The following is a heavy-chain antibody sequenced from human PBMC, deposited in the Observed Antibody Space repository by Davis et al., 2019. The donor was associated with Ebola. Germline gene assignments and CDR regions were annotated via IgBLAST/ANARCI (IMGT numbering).Heavy chain of an antibody. Sequence: MPSETLSLTCTVSGGSISNSSYNWGWIRQPPGKGPEWIASTYYSGNTYYNPSLKSRVTMSVDTSKNQFSLKLSSVTAADTAVYYCARLTIASAPDIVDYWGQGSLVIVSP. D-gene: IGHD6-13*01. J-gene: IGHJ4*02. CDR2: TYYSGNT. CDR3: ARLTIASAPDIVDY. V-gene: IGHV4-39*01. CDR1: GGSISNSSYN.